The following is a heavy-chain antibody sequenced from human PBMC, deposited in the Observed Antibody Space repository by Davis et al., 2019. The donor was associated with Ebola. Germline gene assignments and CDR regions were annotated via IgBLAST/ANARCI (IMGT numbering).Heavy chain of an antibody. Sequence: GESLKISCAASGFTFSDYYMSWIRQAPGKGLEWVSYISSSSSYTNYADSVKGRFTISRDNAKNSLYLQMNSLRAEDTAVYYCARDPHFVLRSIGYYGMDVWGQGTTVTVSS. CDR2: ISSSSSYT. V-gene: IGHV3-11*05. CDR3: ARDPHFVLRSIGYYGMDV. D-gene: IGHD3-3*01. CDR1: GFTFSDYY. J-gene: IGHJ6*02.